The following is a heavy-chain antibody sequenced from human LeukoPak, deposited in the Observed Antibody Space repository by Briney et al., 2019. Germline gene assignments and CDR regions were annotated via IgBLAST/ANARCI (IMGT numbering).Heavy chain of an antibody. Sequence: TGGSLRLSCAASGFTFDDYGMSWVRHAPGKGLEWVSGIKWNGGSTGYADSVKGRFTISRDNAKNSLYLQMNSLRAEDTALYYCARDRSMVRGVIGPFDYCGQGTLVTVSS. CDR2: IKWNGGST. CDR3: ARDRSMVRGVIGPFDY. CDR1: GFTFDDYG. D-gene: IGHD3-10*01. V-gene: IGHV3-20*04. J-gene: IGHJ4*02.